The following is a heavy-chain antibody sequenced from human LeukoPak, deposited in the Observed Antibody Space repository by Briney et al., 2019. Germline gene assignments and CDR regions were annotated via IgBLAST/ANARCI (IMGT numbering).Heavy chain of an antibody. CDR2: IRSKTDGGTT. J-gene: IGHJ1*01. V-gene: IGHV3-15*01. CDR1: GFTFSSYS. Sequence: GGSLRLSCAASGFTFSSYSMNWVRQAPGKGLEWVGRIRSKTDGGTTDYAVSVQGRFTISRDDSKNTLYLQMSSLKTEDTAVYYCAKHIYGVVSIQQWGQGTLVTVSS. D-gene: IGHD3-3*01. CDR3: AKHIYGVVSIQQ.